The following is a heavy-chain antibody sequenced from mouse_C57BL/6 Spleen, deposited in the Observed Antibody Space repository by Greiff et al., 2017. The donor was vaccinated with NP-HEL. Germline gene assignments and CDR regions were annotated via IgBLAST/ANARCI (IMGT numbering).Heavy chain of an antibody. V-gene: IGHV1-80*01. D-gene: IGHD3-1*01. CDR2: IYPGDGDT. CDR3: ARSGEHYWYFDV. Sequence: VQLQQSGAELVKPGASVKISCKASGYAFSSYWMNWVKQRPGKGLEWIGQIYPGDGDTNYNGKFKGKATLTADKSSSTAYMQLSSLTSEDSAVYVCARSGEHYWYFDVWGTGTTVTVSS. J-gene: IGHJ1*03. CDR1: GYAFSSYW.